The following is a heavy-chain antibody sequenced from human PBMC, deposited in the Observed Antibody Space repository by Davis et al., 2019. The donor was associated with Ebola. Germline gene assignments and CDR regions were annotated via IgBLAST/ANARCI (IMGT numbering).Heavy chain of an antibody. CDR3: ARVSVDTAMVTGYYYYGMDV. CDR2: INPSGGST. J-gene: IGHJ6*02. Sequence: AASVKVSCKASGYTFTSYYMHWVRQAPGQGLEWMGIINPSGGSTSYAQKFQGRVTITRDTSASTAYMELSSLRSEDTAVYYCARVSVDTAMVTGYYYYGMDVWGQGTTVTVSS. V-gene: IGHV1-46*01. D-gene: IGHD5-18*01. CDR1: GYTFTSYY.